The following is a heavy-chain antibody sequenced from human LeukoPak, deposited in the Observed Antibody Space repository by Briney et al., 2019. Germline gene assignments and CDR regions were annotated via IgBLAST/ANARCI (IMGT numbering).Heavy chain of an antibody. V-gene: IGHV4-59*12. CDR2: IYYTGST. J-gene: IGHJ4*02. Sequence: PSETLSLTCTVSGGSISPFSWSWIRQPPGKGLEWIGYIYYTGSTNYNPSLKSRVTISIDTSKNQFSLKLSSVTAADTAVYYCARELAVAGFFDYWGQGTLVTVSS. D-gene: IGHD6-19*01. CDR1: GGSISPFS. CDR3: ARELAVAGFFDY.